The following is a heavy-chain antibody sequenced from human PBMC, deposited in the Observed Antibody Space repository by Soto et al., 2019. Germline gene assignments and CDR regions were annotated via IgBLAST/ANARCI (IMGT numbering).Heavy chain of an antibody. CDR3: ARVQMLYGISKIAGWFDS. CDR2: IGGSGITT. V-gene: IGHV3-23*01. D-gene: IGHD2-2*02. J-gene: IGHJ5*01. CDR1: GLTFSNYG. Sequence: GGSLRLSCTASGLTFSNYGMTWVRQAPGKGLEWVSTIGGSGITTYYADSVKGRFTISRDNSGNTLNLQMNSLGADDTAVYHCARVQMLYGISKIAGWFDSWGQGTLVTVSS.